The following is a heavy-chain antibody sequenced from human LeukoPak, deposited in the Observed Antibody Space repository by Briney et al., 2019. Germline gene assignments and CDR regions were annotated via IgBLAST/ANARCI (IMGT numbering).Heavy chain of an antibody. Sequence: PGGSLRLSCTASGFTFSSYSMNWVRQAPGKGLEWVSYISSSSSTIYYADSVKGRFTISRDNAKNSLYLQMNSLRAEDTAVYYCARAALDLDWDFDYWGQGTLVTVSS. CDR2: ISSSSSTI. CDR1: GFTFSSYS. J-gene: IGHJ4*02. D-gene: IGHD3-9*01. V-gene: IGHV3-48*01. CDR3: ARAALDLDWDFDY.